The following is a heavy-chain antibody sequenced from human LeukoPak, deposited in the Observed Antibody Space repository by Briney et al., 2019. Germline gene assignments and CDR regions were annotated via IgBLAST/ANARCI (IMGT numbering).Heavy chain of an antibody. CDR3: ARVAGGAFDY. J-gene: IGHJ4*02. V-gene: IGHV4-34*01. Sequence: SETLSLTCAVYGGSFSGYYWSWIRQPPGKGLEWIGEVNHSGSTNYNPSLKSRVTISVDTSKNQFSLRLSSVTAADTAVYYCARVAGGAFDYWGQGTLVTVLS. CDR1: GGSFSGYY. CDR2: VNHSGST. D-gene: IGHD2-8*02.